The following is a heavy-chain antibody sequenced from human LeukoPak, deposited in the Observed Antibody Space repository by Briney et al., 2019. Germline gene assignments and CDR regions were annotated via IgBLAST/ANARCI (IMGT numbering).Heavy chain of an antibody. D-gene: IGHD5-18*01. CDR3: AREGARIQLWLEYYFDY. J-gene: IGHJ4*02. V-gene: IGHV4-61*01. Sequence: SETLSLTCTVSDGSVSSGSYYWSWIRQPPGKGLEWIGYIYYSGSTNYNPSLKSRVTISVDTSKNQFSLKLSSVTAADTAVYYRAREGARIQLWLEYYFDYWGQGTLVTVSS. CDR2: IYYSGST. CDR1: DGSVSSGSYY.